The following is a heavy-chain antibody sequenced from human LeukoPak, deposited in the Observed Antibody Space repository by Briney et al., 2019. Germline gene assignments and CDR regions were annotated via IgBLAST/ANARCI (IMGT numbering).Heavy chain of an antibody. CDR1: GFTFTTYV. D-gene: IGHD2-21*01. Sequence: PGRSLRPHCAGSGFTFTTYVVHWVRQAPGKGLEWVANIKQDGSEKYYVDSAKGRFTISRDNAKNSLYLQMNSLRAEDTAVYYCTRGPKFRSAWGPGDTVTVSS. CDR3: TRGPKFRSA. J-gene: IGHJ6*01. V-gene: IGHV3-7*05. CDR2: IKQDGSEK.